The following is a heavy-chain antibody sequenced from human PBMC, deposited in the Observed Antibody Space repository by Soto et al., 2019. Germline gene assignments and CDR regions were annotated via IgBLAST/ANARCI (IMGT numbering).Heavy chain of an antibody. D-gene: IGHD6-13*01. CDR2: IYPGDSDT. J-gene: IGHJ4*02. V-gene: IGHV5-51*01. Sequence: RGESLKISCKGSGYSFTTYWIAWVRQMPGKGLEWMGVIYPGDSDTRYSPSFQGQVTISADKSISTAYLQWSSLKASDTAMYYCARRYSSSWPADYWGQGTLVTVSS. CDR1: GYSFTTYW. CDR3: ARRYSSSWPADY.